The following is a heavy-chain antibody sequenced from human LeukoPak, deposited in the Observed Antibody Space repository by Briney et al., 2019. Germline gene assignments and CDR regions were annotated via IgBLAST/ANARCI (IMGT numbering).Heavy chain of an antibody. Sequence: ASVTVSFKASGYTFTSYGISWVRQATGQGLEWMGWMNPNSGNTGYAQKFQGRVTITRNTSISTAYMELSSLRSEDTAMYYCAKDDDWGRFNHWGQGTLVTVSS. J-gene: IGHJ1*01. CDR1: GYTFTSYG. D-gene: IGHD3-16*01. V-gene: IGHV1-8*03. CDR2: MNPNSGNT. CDR3: AKDDDWGRFNH.